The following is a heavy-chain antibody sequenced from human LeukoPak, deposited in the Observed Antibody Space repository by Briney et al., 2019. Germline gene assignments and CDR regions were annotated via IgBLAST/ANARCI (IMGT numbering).Heavy chain of an antibody. Sequence: PSETLSLTCTVSGGSISSYYWSWIRQPPGKGLEWIGYIYYSGSTYYNPSLKSRVTISVDTSKNQFSLKLSSVTAADTAVYYCARSTYYYGSGSSYYFDYWGQGTLVTVSS. D-gene: IGHD3-10*01. CDR3: ARSTYYYGSGSSYYFDY. J-gene: IGHJ4*02. V-gene: IGHV4-59*06. CDR1: GGSISSYY. CDR2: IYYSGST.